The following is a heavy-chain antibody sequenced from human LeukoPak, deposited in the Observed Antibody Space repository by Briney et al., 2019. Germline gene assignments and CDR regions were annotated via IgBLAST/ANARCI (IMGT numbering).Heavy chain of an antibody. D-gene: IGHD3-3*01. CDR2: MNPNSGNT. Sequence: ASVTVSFKASGYTFISYEINWVRQASGQGLEWMGWMNPNSGNTGYARKFQGRVTMTRNTSISTAYMELSSLRSEDTAVYYCARNDLGLDYWGQGTLVTVSS. V-gene: IGHV1-8*01. J-gene: IGHJ4*02. CDR1: GYTFISYE. CDR3: ARNDLGLDY.